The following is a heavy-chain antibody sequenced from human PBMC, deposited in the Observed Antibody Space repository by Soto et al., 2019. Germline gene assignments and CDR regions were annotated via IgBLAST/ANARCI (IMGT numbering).Heavy chain of an antibody. V-gene: IGHV3-7*01. CDR1: GFTFSSYW. CDR3: AVTPTTVVIDY. D-gene: IGHD4-17*01. J-gene: IGHJ4*02. Sequence: GSLRLSCAASGFTFSSYWMSWVRQAPGKGLEWVANIKQDGSEKYYVDSVKGRFTISRDNAKNSLYLQMNSLRAEDTAVYYCAVTPTTVVIDYWGQGTLVTVSS. CDR2: IKQDGSEK.